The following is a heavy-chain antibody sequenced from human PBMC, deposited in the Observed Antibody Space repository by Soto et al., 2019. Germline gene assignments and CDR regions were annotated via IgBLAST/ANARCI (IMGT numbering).Heavy chain of an antibody. D-gene: IGHD1-1*01. CDR2: ISVSGDDT. Sequence: QLLESGGGFVQPGGSLRLSCVASGFTFSNFAMAWVRQAPGEGLEWVSAISVSGDDTFYADSMKGRFTISRDNSKDTLYLQINSLRAEDTAVYYCANPIPKTGTTFGFWGQGTLVTVSS. V-gene: IGHV3-23*01. CDR3: ANPIPKTGTTFGF. J-gene: IGHJ4*02. CDR1: GFTFSNFA.